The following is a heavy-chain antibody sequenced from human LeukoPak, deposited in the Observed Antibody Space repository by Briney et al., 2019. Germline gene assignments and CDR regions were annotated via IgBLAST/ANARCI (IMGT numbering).Heavy chain of an antibody. Sequence: PSQTLSLTCTVSGGSISSGSYYWRWIRQPAGKGLEWIGRIYTSGSTNYNPSLKSRVTISVDTSKNQFSLKLSSVTAADTAVYYCASSYDSSGYYFGVGAFDIWGQGTMVTVSS. CDR3: ASSYDSSGYYFGVGAFDI. V-gene: IGHV4-61*02. D-gene: IGHD3-22*01. CDR1: GGSISSGSYY. J-gene: IGHJ3*02. CDR2: IYTSGST.